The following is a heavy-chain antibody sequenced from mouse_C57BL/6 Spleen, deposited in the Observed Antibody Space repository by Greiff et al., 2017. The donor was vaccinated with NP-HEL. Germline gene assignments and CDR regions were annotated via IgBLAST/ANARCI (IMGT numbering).Heavy chain of an antibody. D-gene: IGHD1-1*01. V-gene: IGHV5-16*01. CDR1: GFTFSDYY. CDR2: INYDGSST. J-gene: IGHJ1*03. CDR3: ARDRGSSYVRYFDV. Sequence: EVQRVESEGGLVQPGSSMKLSCTASGFTFSDYYMAWVRQVPEKGLEWVANINYDGSSTYYLDSLKSRFIISRDNAKNILYLQMSSLKSEDTATYYCARDRGSSYVRYFDVWGTGTTVTVSS.